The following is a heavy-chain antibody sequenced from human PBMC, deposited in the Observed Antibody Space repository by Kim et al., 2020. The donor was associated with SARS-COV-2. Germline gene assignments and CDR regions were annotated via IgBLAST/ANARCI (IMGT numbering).Heavy chain of an antibody. CDR1: GNTFSDHY. D-gene: IGHD6-6*01. J-gene: IGHJ6*02. Sequence: GGSLRLSCVASGNTFSDHYMDWVRQAPGKGLEWVGRSRNKAQGHTTEYAASVKGRFTISRDDSRNSLYLQMNSLKSEDTAVYYCTRVQQQSSSAYTMDVWGQGTTVIVSS. CDR2: SRNKAQGHTT. V-gene: IGHV3-72*01. CDR3: TRVQQQSSSAYTMDV.